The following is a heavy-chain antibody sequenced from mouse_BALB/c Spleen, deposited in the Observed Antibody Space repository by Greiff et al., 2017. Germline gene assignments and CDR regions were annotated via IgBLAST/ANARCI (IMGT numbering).Heavy chain of an antibody. CDR1: GFTFSSYA. V-gene: IGHV5-9-3*01. D-gene: IGHD2-4*01. CDR3: ARHTYDYDGAWFAY. J-gene: IGHJ3*01. Sequence: EVKLVESGGGLVKPGGSLKLSCAASGFTFSSYAMSWVRQTPEKRLEWVATISSGGSYTYYPDSVKGRFTISRDNAKNTLYLQMSSLRSEDTAMYYCARHTYDYDGAWFAYWGQGTLVTVSA. CDR2: ISSGGSYT.